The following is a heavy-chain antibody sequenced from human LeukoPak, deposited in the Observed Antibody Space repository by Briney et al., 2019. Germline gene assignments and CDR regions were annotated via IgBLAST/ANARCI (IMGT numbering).Heavy chain of an antibody. CDR3: ATLTGYSYSLGWFDP. Sequence: PSETLSLTCTVSGGSISSSSYYWGWGRQPPGKGLEWLGSIYYSGSTYYNPSLKSRVTISVDTSKNQFSLKLSSVTAADTAVYYCATLTGYSYSLGWFDPWGQGTLVTVSS. J-gene: IGHJ5*02. CDR1: GGSISSSSYY. D-gene: IGHD5-18*01. V-gene: IGHV4-39*01. CDR2: IYYSGST.